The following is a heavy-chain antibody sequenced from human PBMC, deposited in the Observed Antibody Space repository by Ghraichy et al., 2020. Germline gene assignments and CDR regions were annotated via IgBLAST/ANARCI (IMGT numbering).Heavy chain of an antibody. V-gene: IGHV4-39*01. CDR3: ARRPSIAARGWFDP. J-gene: IGHJ5*02. CDR1: GGSISSSSYY. D-gene: IGHD6-6*01. Sequence: SETLSLTCTVSGGSISSSSYYWVWLRQPPWKGLDCIVIIYYSESTYYNPSLKSRVTISVDTSKTQFSLKLSLVTAADTAVYYWARRPSIAARGWFDPWGQGTLFTFSS. CDR2: IYYSEST.